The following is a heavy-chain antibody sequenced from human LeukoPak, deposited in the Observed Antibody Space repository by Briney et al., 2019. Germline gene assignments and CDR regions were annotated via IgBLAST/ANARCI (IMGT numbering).Heavy chain of an antibody. V-gene: IGHV3-48*04. Sequence: GGSLRLSCAASGFTISSYAMSWVRQAPGKGLEWVSYISSSSSTIYYADSVKGRFTISRDNAKNSLYLQMNSLRAEDTALYYCARETKSSGYSYWGQGTLVTVSS. J-gene: IGHJ4*02. D-gene: IGHD3-22*01. CDR3: ARETKSSGYSY. CDR1: GFTISSYA. CDR2: ISSSSSTI.